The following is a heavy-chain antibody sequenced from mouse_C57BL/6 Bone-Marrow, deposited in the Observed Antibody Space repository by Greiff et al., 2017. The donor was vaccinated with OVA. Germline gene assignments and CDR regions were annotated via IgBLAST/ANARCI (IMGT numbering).Heavy chain of an antibody. CDR2: INSDGSST. CDR3: AREEVYYGTYYAMDY. V-gene: IGHV5-16*01. CDR1: GFTFSDYY. J-gene: IGHJ4*01. Sequence: EVQLMESEGGLVQPGSSMKLSCTASGFTFSDYYMAWVRQVPEKGLEWVANINSDGSSTYYLDSLKSRFIISRDNAKNTLYLQMSSLKSEDTATYYCAREEVYYGTYYAMDYWGQGTSVTVSA. D-gene: IGHD2-1*01.